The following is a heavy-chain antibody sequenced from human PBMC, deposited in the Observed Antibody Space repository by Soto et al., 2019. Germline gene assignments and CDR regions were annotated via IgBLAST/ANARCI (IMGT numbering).Heavy chain of an antibody. Sequence: QVQLVESGGGVVQPGRSLRLSCAASGFTFRSYGMHWLRQAPGKGLEWVAIISYGGSNYYHADSVKGRFTISKDNSKTTLYLQMNSLRAEDTAVYYCAKGYSGTGGMDVWGQGTTVTVCS. CDR1: GFTFRSYG. D-gene: IGHD5-12*01. CDR2: ISYGGSNY. J-gene: IGHJ6*02. V-gene: IGHV3-30*18. CDR3: AKGYSGTGGMDV.